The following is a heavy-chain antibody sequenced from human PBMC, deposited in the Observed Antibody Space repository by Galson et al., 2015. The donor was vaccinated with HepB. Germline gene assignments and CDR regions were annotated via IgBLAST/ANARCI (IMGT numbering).Heavy chain of an antibody. CDR1: GFTFSSYA. D-gene: IGHD5-18*01. CDR3: CLGSYGLRVPIDY. V-gene: IGHV3-23*01. Sequence: SLRLSCAASGFTFSSYAMSWVRQAPGKGLEWVSAISGSGGSTYYADSVKGRFTISRDNSKNTLYLQMNSLRAEDTAVYYCCLGSYGLRVPIDYWGQGTLVTVSS. J-gene: IGHJ4*02. CDR2: ISGSGGST.